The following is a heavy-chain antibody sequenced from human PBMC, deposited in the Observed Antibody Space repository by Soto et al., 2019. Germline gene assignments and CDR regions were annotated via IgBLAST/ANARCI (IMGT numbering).Heavy chain of an antibody. D-gene: IGHD3-3*01. Sequence: GGSLRLSCAASGFTFSSYAMSWVRQAPGKGLEWVSAISGSGGSTYYADSVKGRFTISRDNSKNTLYLQMNSLRAEDTAVYYCAKLGAPIFGVVITDYYYGMDVWGQGTTVTVS. CDR2: ISGSGGST. V-gene: IGHV3-23*01. CDR1: GFTFSSYA. J-gene: IGHJ6*02. CDR3: AKLGAPIFGVVITDYYYGMDV.